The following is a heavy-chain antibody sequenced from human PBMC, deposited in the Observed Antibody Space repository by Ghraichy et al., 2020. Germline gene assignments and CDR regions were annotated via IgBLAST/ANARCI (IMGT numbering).Heavy chain of an antibody. CDR1: GGTFSSYA. CDR3: ARCVRYQLLCDP. D-gene: IGHD2-2*01. V-gene: IGHV1-69*13. CDR2: IIPIFGTA. J-gene: IGHJ5*02. Sequence: SVKVSCKASGGTFSSYAISWVRQAPGQGLEWMGGIIPIFGTANYAQKFQGRVTITADESTSTAYMELSSLRSEDTAVYYCARCVRYQLLCDPWGQGTLVTVSS.